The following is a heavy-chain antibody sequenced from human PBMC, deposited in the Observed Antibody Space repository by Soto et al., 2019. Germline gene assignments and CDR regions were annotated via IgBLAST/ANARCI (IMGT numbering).Heavy chain of an antibody. V-gene: IGHV4-34*01. J-gene: IGHJ4*02. CDR3: ARHHVRGRTIAGAAEF. CDR2: INHSGNT. CDR1: GKSLSGYY. D-gene: IGHD1-26*01. Sequence: QVQLQQWGAGLLKPSETLSLTCAVYGKSLSGYYWSWIRQPPGKALECIGEINHSGNTNYNPSLKSRVTISVDTSKNQLVLNLSSVTAADTAMYYCARHHVRGRTIAGAAEFWGQGTLVTVSS.